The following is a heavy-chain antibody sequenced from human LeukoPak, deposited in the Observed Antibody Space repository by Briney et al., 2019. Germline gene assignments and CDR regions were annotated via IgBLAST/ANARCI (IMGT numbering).Heavy chain of an antibody. J-gene: IGHJ4*02. CDR1: GGTFSSYA. V-gene: IGHV1-69*13. D-gene: IGHD5-12*01. CDR3: ATDQEYSGYDSLGY. CDR2: IIPIFGTA. Sequence: GASVKVSCKASGGTFSSYAISWVRQAPGQGLEWMGGIIPIFGTANYAQKFQGRVTITADESTSTAYMELSSLRSEDTAVYYCATDQEYSGYDSLGYWGQGTLVTVSS.